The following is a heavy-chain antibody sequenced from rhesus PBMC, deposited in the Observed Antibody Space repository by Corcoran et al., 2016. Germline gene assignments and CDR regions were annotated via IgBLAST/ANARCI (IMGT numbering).Heavy chain of an antibody. CDR3: VRGGQSNSYMFDQ. D-gene: IGHD5-12*01. Sequence: QVQLQESGPGLVKPSETLSLTCAVSGASISSYWWTWIRQPPGKGLEWIAEFDGHYGTTFPNPSLSSRVTISKDASKNQFSLNLGSLTAADTAVYYCVRGGQSNSYMFDQWGQGVVVTVSS. J-gene: IGHJ4*01. V-gene: IGHV4-80*01. CDR1: GASISSYW. CDR2: FDGHYGTT.